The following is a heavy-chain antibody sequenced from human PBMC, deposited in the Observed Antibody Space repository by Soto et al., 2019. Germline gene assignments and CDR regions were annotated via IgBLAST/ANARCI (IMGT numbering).Heavy chain of an antibody. CDR1: GFTFSSYA. CDR3: AKDRGDNGYSYGLGVNWSDP. CDR2: ISGSGGST. V-gene: IGHV3-23*01. J-gene: IGHJ5*02. Sequence: EVQLLESGGGLVQPGGSLRLSCAASGFTFSSYAMSWVRQAPGKGLEWVSAISGSGGSTYYADSVKGRFTISRDNSKNTLYLQMNSLRAEDTAVYYCAKDRGDNGYSYGLGVNWSDPWGQGTLVTVSS. D-gene: IGHD5-18*01.